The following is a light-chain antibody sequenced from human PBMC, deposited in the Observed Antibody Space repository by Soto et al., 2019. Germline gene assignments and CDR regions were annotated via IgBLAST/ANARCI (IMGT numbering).Light chain of an antibody. V-gene: IGKV3-15*01. J-gene: IGKJ5*01. Sequence: EIVMTLSPATLSVYLGERATLSCRASQSVSSNLAWYQLKPGQAPRLLIYGASTRATGIPARFSASGSGTEFTLTISRLEPEDFAVYYCQQYGSSPQITFGRGTRLEIK. CDR2: GAS. CDR1: QSVSSN. CDR3: QQYGSSPQIT.